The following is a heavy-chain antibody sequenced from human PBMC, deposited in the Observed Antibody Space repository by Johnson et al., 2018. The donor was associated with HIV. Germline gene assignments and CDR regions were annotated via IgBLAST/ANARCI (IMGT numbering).Heavy chain of an antibody. D-gene: IGHD4-11*01. V-gene: IGHV3-64*01. CDR3: ARGGLYIQFLAFDAFDI. J-gene: IGHJ3*02. CDR1: GFTFSSYA. Sequence: VQLVESGGGLVQPGGSLRLSCAASGFTFSSYAMHWVRQAPGKGLEYVSAISSNGGSTYYANSVKGRFTISRDNSKNTLYLQMNSLRPEDTAVYFCARGGLYIQFLAFDAFDIWGQGTMVTVSS. CDR2: ISSNGGST.